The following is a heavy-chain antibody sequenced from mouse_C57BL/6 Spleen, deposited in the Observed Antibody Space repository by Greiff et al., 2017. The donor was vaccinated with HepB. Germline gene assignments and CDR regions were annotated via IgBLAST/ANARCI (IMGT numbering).Heavy chain of an antibody. Sequence: VQVVESGAELARPGASVKMSCKASGYTFTSYTMHWVKQRPGQGLEWIGYINPSSGYTKYNQKFKDKATLTADKSSSTAYMQLSSLTSEDSAVYYCAKAGTYYFDYWGQGTTLTVSS. CDR3: AKAGTYYFDY. CDR1: GYTFTSYT. D-gene: IGHD4-1*01. CDR2: INPSSGYT. V-gene: IGHV1-4*01. J-gene: IGHJ2*01.